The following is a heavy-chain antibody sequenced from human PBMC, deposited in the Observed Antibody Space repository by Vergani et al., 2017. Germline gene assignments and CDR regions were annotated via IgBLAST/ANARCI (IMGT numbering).Heavy chain of an antibody. Sequence: QVQLVQSGAEVKKPGASVKVSCKASGYTFTGHYMHWVRQAPGQGLEWMGWINPIFGTANYAQKFQGRVTITADESTSTAYMELSSLRSEDTAVYYCARETTTVTTAHFDYWGQGTLVTVSS. CDR1: GYTFTGHY. CDR2: INPIFGTA. CDR3: ARETTTVTTAHFDY. D-gene: IGHD4-17*01. J-gene: IGHJ4*02. V-gene: IGHV1-69*01.